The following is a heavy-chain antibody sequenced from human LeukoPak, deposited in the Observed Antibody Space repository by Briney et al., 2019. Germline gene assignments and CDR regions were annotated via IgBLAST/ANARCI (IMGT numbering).Heavy chain of an antibody. CDR3: AKDRRDSYYYGSGSYWLDAFDI. CDR2: ISAYNGHT. J-gene: IGHJ3*02. V-gene: IGHV1-18*01. D-gene: IGHD3-10*01. Sequence: ASVKVSCKASGYTFNSYGISWVRQAPGQGLEWMGWISAYNGHTNYAQKFQGRVTMTTDTSTSTAYMDLRSLRGEDTAVYYCAKDRRDSYYYGSGSYWLDAFDIWGQGTMVTVSS. CDR1: GYTFNSYG.